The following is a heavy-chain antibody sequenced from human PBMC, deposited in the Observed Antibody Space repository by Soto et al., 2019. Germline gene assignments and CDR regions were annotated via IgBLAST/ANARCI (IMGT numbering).Heavy chain of an antibody. J-gene: IGHJ4*02. D-gene: IGHD6-13*01. CDR1: GGSISSYY. CDR2: IYYSGST. CDR3: ARHHGYSFDY. Sequence: SETLSLTCTVSGGSISSYYWSWIRQPPGKGLEWIGYIYYSGSTNYNPSLKSRVTISVDTSKNQFSLKLSSVTAADTAVYYCARHHGYSFDYWGQGTLVTVSS. V-gene: IGHV4-59*08.